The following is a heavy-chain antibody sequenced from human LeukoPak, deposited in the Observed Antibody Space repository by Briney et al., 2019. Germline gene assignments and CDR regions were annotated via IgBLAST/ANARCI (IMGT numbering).Heavy chain of an antibody. Sequence: SETLSLTCTVSGGSISSSSYYWGWIRQPPGKGLEWIGSIYYSGSTYYNPSLKSRVTISVDKSKNQFSLKLSSVTAADTAVYYCARVRIVGATQYFDYWGQGTLVTVSS. D-gene: IGHD1-26*01. V-gene: IGHV4-39*07. J-gene: IGHJ4*02. CDR1: GGSISSSSYY. CDR3: ARVRIVGATQYFDY. CDR2: IYYSGST.